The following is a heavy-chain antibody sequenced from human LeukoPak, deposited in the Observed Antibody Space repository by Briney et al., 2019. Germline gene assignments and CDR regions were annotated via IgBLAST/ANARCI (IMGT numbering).Heavy chain of an antibody. CDR1: GYTFTSYG. CDR2: ISAYNGNT. J-gene: IGHJ4*02. D-gene: IGHD6-13*01. Sequence: ASVKVSCKASGYTFTSYGISWVRQSPGQGLEWMGWISAYNGNTNYAQKLQGRVTMTTDTSTSTAYMELRSLGSDDTAVYCCARVEAASCEYWGQGTLVTVSS. V-gene: IGHV1-18*01. CDR3: ARVEAASCEY.